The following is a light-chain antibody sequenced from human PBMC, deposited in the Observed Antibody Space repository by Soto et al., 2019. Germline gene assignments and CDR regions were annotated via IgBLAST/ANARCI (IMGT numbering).Light chain of an antibody. Sequence: QSALTQPPSASGTPGKSVTISCTGGNSDIRAYNYVSWYQQFPGKAPKLIIYEVTKRPSGVPDRFSACKSGNTASLTVSGLQAEDEAEYYCSSYGGVKGLVFGGGTKLTVL. CDR2: EVT. CDR3: SSYGGVKGLV. V-gene: IGLV2-8*01. CDR1: NSDIRAYNY. J-gene: IGLJ2*01.